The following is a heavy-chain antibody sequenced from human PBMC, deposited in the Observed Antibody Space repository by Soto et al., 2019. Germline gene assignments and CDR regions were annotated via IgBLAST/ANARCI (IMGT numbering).Heavy chain of an antibody. J-gene: IGHJ4*02. CDR1: GVSISSSSYY. CDR3: AITYYYDSSGYYLPGY. CDR2: IYYSGST. D-gene: IGHD3-22*01. V-gene: IGHV4-39*01. Sequence: QLQLQESGPGLVKPSETLSLTCTVSGVSISSSSYYWGWIRQPPGKVLEWIGSIYYSGSTYYNPSLKSRNTISVDTSMNQFAPKLSSVTAADTAVYYCAITYYYDSSGYYLPGYWGQLTLVPVSS.